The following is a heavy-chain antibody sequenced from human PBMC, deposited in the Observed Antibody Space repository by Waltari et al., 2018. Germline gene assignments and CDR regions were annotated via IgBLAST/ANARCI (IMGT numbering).Heavy chain of an antibody. Sequence: EVQLVQSGAEVKKPGESLKISCKGSGYSFTSYWIGWVRQMPGKGLEWMGIIYSGASSTEYRPSFQGQVISSADKSISTADLQWSSLKASDTAMYYCARRVDTAMVTGFDYWGQGTLVTVSS. D-gene: IGHD5-18*01. V-gene: IGHV5-51*03. J-gene: IGHJ4*02. CDR3: ARRVDTAMVTGFDY. CDR2: IYSGASST. CDR1: GYSFTSYW.